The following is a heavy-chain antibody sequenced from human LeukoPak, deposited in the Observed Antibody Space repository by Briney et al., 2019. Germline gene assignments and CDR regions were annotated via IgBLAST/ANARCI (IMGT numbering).Heavy chain of an antibody. CDR3: AREYSSSSGSGGGY. D-gene: IGHD6-6*01. CDR2: MNPNSGNT. CDR1: GYTFTSYD. V-gene: IGHV1-8*01. Sequence: ASVKVSSKASGYTFTSYDINWVRQATGQGLEWMGWMNPNSGNTGYAQKFQGRVTMTRNTSISTAYMELSSLRSEDTAVYYCAREYSSSSGSGGGYWGQGTLVTVSS. J-gene: IGHJ4*02.